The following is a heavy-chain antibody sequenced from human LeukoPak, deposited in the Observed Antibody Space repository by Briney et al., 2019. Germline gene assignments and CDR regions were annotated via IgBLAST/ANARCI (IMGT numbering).Heavy chain of an antibody. CDR1: GGSISSGDYY. Sequence: SETLSLTCTVSGGSISSGDYYWSWIRQPPGKGLEWIGYIYYSGSTYYNPSLKSRVTISVDTSKNQFSLKLSSVTAADTAVYYCAREREGWLGPEQFDPWGQGTLVTVSS. CDR3: AREREGWLGPEQFDP. J-gene: IGHJ5*02. V-gene: IGHV4-30-4*01. CDR2: IYYSGST. D-gene: IGHD1-14*01.